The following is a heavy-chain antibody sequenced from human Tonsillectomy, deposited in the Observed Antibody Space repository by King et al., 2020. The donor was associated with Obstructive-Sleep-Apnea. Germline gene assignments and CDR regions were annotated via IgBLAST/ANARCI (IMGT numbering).Heavy chain of an antibody. CDR1: VFTFSSYT. D-gene: IGHD3-22*01. V-gene: IGHV3-48*04. Sequence: QLVQSGGGLVQPGGSLRLSCAASVFTFSSYTMNWVRQAPGKGLEWISFIRSSGSIMFYADSVKGRFTISRDNSKNSLYLQMNRLRAEDTAVYYCARDQPYHSESSGPIDYWGQGTLVTVSS. J-gene: IGHJ4*02. CDR2: IRSSGSIM. CDR3: ARDQPYHSESSGPIDY.